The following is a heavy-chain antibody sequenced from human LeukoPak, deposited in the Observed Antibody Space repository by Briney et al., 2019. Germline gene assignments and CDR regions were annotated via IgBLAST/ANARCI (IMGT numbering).Heavy chain of an antibody. CDR1: GGSFSGYY. CDR3: ARQLRWLRPGSLRTNWFDP. D-gene: IGHD5-24*01. J-gene: IGHJ5*02. Sequence: PSETLSLTCAVYGGSFSGYYWSWIRQPPGKGLEWIGEINHSGSTNYNPSLKSRVTISVDTSKNQFSLKLSSVTAADTAVYYCARQLRWLRPGSLRTNWFDPWGQGTLVTVSS. V-gene: IGHV4-34*01. CDR2: INHSGST.